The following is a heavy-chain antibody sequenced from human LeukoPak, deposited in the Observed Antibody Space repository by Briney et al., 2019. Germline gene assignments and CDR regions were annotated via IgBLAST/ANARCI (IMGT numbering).Heavy chain of an antibody. D-gene: IGHD6-19*01. CDR2: INPNSGGT. Sequence: ASVKVSCKASGYTFTGYYIHWVRQAPGQGLEWMGWINPNSGGTNYAQKFQGRVTMTRDTSISTAYMELSRLRSDDTAVYYCARIPGQWLLVSRLAFDIWGQGTMVTVSS. J-gene: IGHJ3*02. CDR3: ARIPGQWLLVSRLAFDI. V-gene: IGHV1-2*02. CDR1: GYTFTGYY.